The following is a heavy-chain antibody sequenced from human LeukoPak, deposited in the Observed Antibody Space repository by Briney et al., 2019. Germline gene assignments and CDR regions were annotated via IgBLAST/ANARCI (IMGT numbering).Heavy chain of an antibody. CDR3: ARDRNSSGYFFDY. V-gene: IGHV3-30*03. D-gene: IGHD3-22*01. CDR2: ISYDGSNK. J-gene: IGHJ4*02. CDR1: GFTFSSYG. Sequence: GGSLRLSCAASGFTFSSYGMHWVRQAPGKGLEWVAVISYDGSNKYYADSVKGRFTISRDNSKNTLYLQMGSLRAEDMAVYYCARDRNSSGYFFDYWGQGTLVTVSS.